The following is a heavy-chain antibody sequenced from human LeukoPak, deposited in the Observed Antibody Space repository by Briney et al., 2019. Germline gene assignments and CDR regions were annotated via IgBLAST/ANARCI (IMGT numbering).Heavy chain of an antibody. CDR1: GGTFSSYA. CDR2: IIPIFGTA. Sequence: SVKVSCKASGGTFSSYAISWVRQAPGQGLEGMGGIIPIFGTANYAQKFQGRVTITADKSTSTAYMELSSLRSEDTAVYYCARDRVCSSASCYSTPFDYWGQGTLVTVSS. J-gene: IGHJ4*02. V-gene: IGHV1-69*06. CDR3: ARDRVCSSASCYSTPFDY. D-gene: IGHD2-2*01.